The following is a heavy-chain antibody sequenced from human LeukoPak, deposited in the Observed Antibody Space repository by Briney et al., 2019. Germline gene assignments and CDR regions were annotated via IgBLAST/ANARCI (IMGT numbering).Heavy chain of an antibody. V-gene: IGHV4-38-2*02. CDR2: INHSGSA. Sequence: SETLSLTCTVSGYSISSGYYWSWIRQPPGKGLEWIGEINHSGSASYHPFLKSRVTISVDTSKNQFSLKLSSVTAADTAVYYCTRGQTGSYVYYYYYGMDVWGQGTTVTVS. CDR3: TRGQTGSYVYYYYYGMDV. J-gene: IGHJ6*02. D-gene: IGHD3-9*01. CDR1: GYSISSGYY.